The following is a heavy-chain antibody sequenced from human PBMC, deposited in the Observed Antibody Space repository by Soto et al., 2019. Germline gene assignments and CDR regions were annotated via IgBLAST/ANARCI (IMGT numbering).Heavy chain of an antibody. V-gene: IGHV1-69*13. CDR2: IIPIFGTA. CDR1: GYTFTTYV. J-gene: IGHJ6*02. Sequence: SVKVSCKASGYTFTTYVMRWVRQAPGQGLEWMGWIIPIFGTANYAQKFQGRVTITADESTSTAYMELSSLRSEDTAVYYCARGDTMVRGVKNYYYGMDVWGQGTTVTVSS. D-gene: IGHD3-10*01. CDR3: ARGDTMVRGVKNYYYGMDV.